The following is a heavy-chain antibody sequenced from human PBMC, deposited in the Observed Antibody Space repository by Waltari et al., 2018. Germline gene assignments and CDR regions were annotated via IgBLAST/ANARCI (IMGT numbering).Heavy chain of an antibody. CDR3: ARVRLGDYVIST. Sequence: EVQLVESGGGLVQPGGSLRLSCAASGFTFSRFWMHGVRQVPGKGLVWVSRMNGDGTNILYADSVKGRFTISRDNAKNTLYLQMNSLRAEDTAVYYCARVRLGDYVISTWGQGTLVTVSS. CDR2: MNGDGTNI. CDR1: GFTFSRFW. V-gene: IGHV3-74*01. J-gene: IGHJ5*02. D-gene: IGHD4-17*01.